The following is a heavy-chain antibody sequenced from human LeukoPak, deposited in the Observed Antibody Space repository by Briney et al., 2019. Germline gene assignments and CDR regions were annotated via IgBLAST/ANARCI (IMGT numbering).Heavy chain of an antibody. Sequence: GGYLRLSCAASGFTFSSYAMSWVRQAPGKGLEWVSTLSGSGGNTYYADSVKGRVTISRDNSKNTLYLQMSSLRAEDTAVYYCAKTSAGIRGGYFDYWGQGTLVTVSS. CDR1: GFTFSSYA. CDR2: LSGSGGNT. D-gene: IGHD3-10*01. V-gene: IGHV3-23*01. CDR3: AKTSAGIRGGYFDY. J-gene: IGHJ4*02.